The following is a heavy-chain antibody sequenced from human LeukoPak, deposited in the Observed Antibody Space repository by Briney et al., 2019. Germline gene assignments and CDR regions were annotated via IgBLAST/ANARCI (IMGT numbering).Heavy chain of an antibody. CDR3: VRHLSAGRPAFDI. J-gene: IGHJ3*02. CDR1: GGSINSYY. V-gene: IGHV4-59*08. D-gene: IGHD2-15*01. Sequence: SETLSLTCTVSGGSINSYYWSWTRQPPGKGLEWIGYIYYSGSTNYNPSLKSRVTISVDTSNNKFSLKLTSLTAADTAVYYCVRHLSAGRPAFDIWGQGTMVTVSS. CDR2: IYYSGST.